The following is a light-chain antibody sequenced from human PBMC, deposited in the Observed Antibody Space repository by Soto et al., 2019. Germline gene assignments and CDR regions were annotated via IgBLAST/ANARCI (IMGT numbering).Light chain of an antibody. V-gene: IGLV1-44*01. CDR2: SNN. CDR1: SSNIGSKT. Sequence: QSVLTQPPSASATPGQRVTISCSGSSSNIGSKTVNWYQQLPGTAPKLLIYSNNQRPSGVPDRLSGSKSGTSASLAISGLQSDDEADYYCAAWDDSLYGVVFGGGTKLTVL. J-gene: IGLJ3*02. CDR3: AAWDDSLYGVV.